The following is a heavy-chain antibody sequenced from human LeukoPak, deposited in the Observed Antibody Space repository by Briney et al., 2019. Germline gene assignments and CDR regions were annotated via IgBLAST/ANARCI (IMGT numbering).Heavy chain of an antibody. CDR2: ISAYNGNT. CDR1: GYTFTSYG. V-gene: IGHV1-18*01. Sequence: ASVKVSCMASGYTFTSYGISWVRQAPGQGLEWMGWISAYNGNTNYAQKLQGRVTMTTDTSTSTAYMELRSLRSDHTAVYYCARDPGIAAAGPNFDYWGQGTLVTVSS. CDR3: ARDPGIAAAGPNFDY. J-gene: IGHJ4*02. D-gene: IGHD6-13*01.